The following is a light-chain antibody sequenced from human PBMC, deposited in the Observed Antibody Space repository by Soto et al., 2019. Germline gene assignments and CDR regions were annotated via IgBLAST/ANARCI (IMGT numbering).Light chain of an antibody. V-gene: IGLV1-44*01. Sequence: CVLTQPPSASGAAGERVTISCSGSSSNIGSNTVNWYQQLPGAAPKLLIYSNNQRPSGVPDRFSGSKSGTSASLAISGLQSADEADCYCAAWDDSLNGYVFGTGTKVTVL. CDR2: SNN. J-gene: IGLJ1*01. CDR1: SSNIGSNT. CDR3: AAWDDSLNGYV.